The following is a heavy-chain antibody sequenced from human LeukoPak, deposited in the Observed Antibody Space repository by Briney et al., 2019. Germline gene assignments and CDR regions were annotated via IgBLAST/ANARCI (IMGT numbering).Heavy chain of an antibody. CDR1: GGSISSGDYY. CDR3: ARDRVAGPYYYYYGMDV. J-gene: IGHJ6*02. D-gene: IGHD6-19*01. CDR2: IYYSGST. V-gene: IGHV4-30-4*01. Sequence: PSETLSLTCTVSGGSISSGDYYWSWIRQPPGKGLEWIGYIYYSGSTYYNPSLKSRVTISVDTSKNQFSPKLSSVTAADTAVYYCARDRVAGPYYYYYGMDVWGQGTTVTVSS.